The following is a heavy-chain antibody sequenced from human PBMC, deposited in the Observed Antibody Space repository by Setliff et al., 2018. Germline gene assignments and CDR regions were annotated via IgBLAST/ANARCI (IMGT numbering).Heavy chain of an antibody. V-gene: IGHV1-18*01. Sequence: ASVKVSCKASGYTFTGYGISWVRQAPGQGLEWMGWISAYNGNTNYAQKLQGWVTMTRDTSISTAYMELSRLRSDDTAVYYCARVRSSGSKGMDVWGQGTTVTVSS. CDR2: ISAYNGNT. D-gene: IGHD3-22*01. CDR1: GYTFTGYG. CDR3: ARVRSSGSKGMDV. J-gene: IGHJ6*02.